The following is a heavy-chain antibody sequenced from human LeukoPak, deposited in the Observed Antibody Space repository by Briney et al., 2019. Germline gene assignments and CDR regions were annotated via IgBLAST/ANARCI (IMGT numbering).Heavy chain of an antibody. CDR3: AKDGGAGFDP. CDR1: GFNFIDYA. D-gene: IGHD3-16*01. Sequence: PGGSLRLSCAASGFNFIDYAMNWVRQGPGKGLEWVAAISSSGSATYYADSVKGRFTISRDNSKNTLYLQMNSLRAGDTALYYCAKDGGAGFDPWGQGTLVTVSS. V-gene: IGHV3-23*01. CDR2: ISSSGSAT. J-gene: IGHJ5*02.